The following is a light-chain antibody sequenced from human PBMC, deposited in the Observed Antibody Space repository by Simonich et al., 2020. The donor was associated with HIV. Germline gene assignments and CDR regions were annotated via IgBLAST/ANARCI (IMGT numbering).Light chain of an antibody. V-gene: IGKV4-1*01. J-gene: IGKJ1*01. CDR3: QLYYRTPWT. CDR1: QSDLYRTNNNNY. CDR2: WAS. Sequence: DIVQTQAPDSLAVSRGEGVTINCKASQSDLYRTNNNNYLAWYKQPPGQPPKQLFYWASSREAGVPDRFRCSGSGTDFTLTISSLQAEDVAIYCCQLYYRTPWTFGQGTKVEIK.